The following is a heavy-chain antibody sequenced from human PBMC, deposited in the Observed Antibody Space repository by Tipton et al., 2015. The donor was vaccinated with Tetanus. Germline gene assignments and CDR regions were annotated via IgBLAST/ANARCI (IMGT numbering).Heavy chain of an antibody. Sequence: QLVRSGAEVKKAGESLKISCRGSGYSFTSYWIGWVRQMPGKGLEWMGIIYPGDSDTRYSPSFEGQVTISADKSISTVYLQWSSLEASDSAIYFCARREVSSWFDGFDIWGQGTVVTFSS. CDR2: IYPGDSDT. D-gene: IGHD6-13*01. V-gene: IGHV5-51*01. J-gene: IGHJ3*02. CDR1: GYSFTSYW. CDR3: ARREVSSWFDGFDI.